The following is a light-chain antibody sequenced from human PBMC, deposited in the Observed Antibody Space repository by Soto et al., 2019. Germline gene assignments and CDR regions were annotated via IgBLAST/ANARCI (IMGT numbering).Light chain of an antibody. V-gene: IGKV4-1*01. CDR2: WAS. CDR3: QQYYGTLPT. Sequence: DIVLTQSPDSLTVSLGERATINCKPSQSVLYSSNNKNYLAWYQQKPGQHPKLLISWASTRESGVPDRFSGSRSGTDFTLTISSLQAEDVAVYYCQQYYGTLPTFGQGTKVEIK. J-gene: IGKJ1*01. CDR1: QSVLYSSNNKNY.